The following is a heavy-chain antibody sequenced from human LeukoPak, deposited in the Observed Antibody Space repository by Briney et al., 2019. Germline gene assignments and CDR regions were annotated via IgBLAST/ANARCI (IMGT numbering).Heavy chain of an antibody. CDR3: ARDLAVVVPAASWFDP. Sequence: ASVKVSCKASGYTFTGYYMHWVRQAPGQGLEWMGWINPNSGGTNYAQKFQGRVTMTRDTSTSTAYMELSRLRSDDTAVYYCARDLAVVVPAASWFDPWGQGTLVTVSS. J-gene: IGHJ5*02. CDR2: INPNSGGT. CDR1: GYTFTGYY. V-gene: IGHV1-2*02. D-gene: IGHD2-2*01.